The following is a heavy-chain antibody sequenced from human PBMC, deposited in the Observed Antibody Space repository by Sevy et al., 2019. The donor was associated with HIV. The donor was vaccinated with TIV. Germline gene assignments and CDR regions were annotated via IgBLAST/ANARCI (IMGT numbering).Heavy chain of an antibody. J-gene: IGHJ4*02. CDR1: GYTLTELS. Sequence: ASVKVSCKVSGYTLTELSMHWVRQAPGKGLEWMGGFDPEDGETIYAQKFQGRVTMTEDTSTDTAYMELSSLGSEDTAVYYCATEWDSSGYQYYFDYWGQGTLVTVSS. V-gene: IGHV1-24*01. D-gene: IGHD3-22*01. CDR3: ATEWDSSGYQYYFDY. CDR2: FDPEDGET.